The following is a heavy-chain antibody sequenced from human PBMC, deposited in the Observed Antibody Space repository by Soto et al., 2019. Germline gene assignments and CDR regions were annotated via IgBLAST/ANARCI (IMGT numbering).Heavy chain of an antibody. J-gene: IGHJ4*02. Sequence: NPSETLSLTCTVSGGSISSYYWSWIRQPAGKGLEWIGRIYTSGSTNYNPSLKSRVTMSVDTSKNQFSLKLSSVTAADTAVYYCASGSVAAAAVYFDYWGQGTLVTVSS. V-gene: IGHV4-4*07. CDR2: IYTSGST. D-gene: IGHD6-13*01. CDR3: ASGSVAAAAVYFDY. CDR1: GGSISSYY.